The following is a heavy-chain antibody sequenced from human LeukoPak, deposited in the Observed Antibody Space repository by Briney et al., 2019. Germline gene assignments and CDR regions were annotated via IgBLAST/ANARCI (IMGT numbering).Heavy chain of an antibody. CDR3: ARFKLSSGYDPFDY. CDR1: GFTFNTYW. J-gene: IGHJ4*02. D-gene: IGHD5-12*01. V-gene: IGHV3-74*01. Sequence: GGSLRLSCAASGFTFNTYWMHWVRQAPGKGLVWVSRINNDGSDVSYADSVKGRFTISRDNAKNSLYLQMNSLRAEDTAVYYCARFKLSSGYDPFDYWGQGTPVTVSS. CDR2: INNDGSDV.